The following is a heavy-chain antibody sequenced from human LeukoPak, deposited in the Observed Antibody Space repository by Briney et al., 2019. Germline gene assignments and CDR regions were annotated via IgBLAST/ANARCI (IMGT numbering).Heavy chain of an antibody. D-gene: IGHD2/OR15-2a*01. CDR2: MSYDGSNK. Sequence: GGSLRLSCAASGLTFSSYAMYWVRQAPGKGLEWVAVMSYDGSNKNYADSVKGRFTISRDNSKNTLYLQMNSLRAEDTAVYYCARAYRSIALDYWGQGTLVTVSS. CDR1: GLTFSSYA. J-gene: IGHJ4*02. V-gene: IGHV3-30*04. CDR3: ARAYRSIALDY.